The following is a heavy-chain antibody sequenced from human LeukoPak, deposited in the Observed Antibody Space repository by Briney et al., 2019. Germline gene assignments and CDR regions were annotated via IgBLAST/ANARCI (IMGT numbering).Heavy chain of an antibody. D-gene: IGHD3-3*01. CDR1: EFTFSNYV. V-gene: IGHV3-23*01. CDR2: ISGSGGST. CDR3: AKDRPGVGNFDY. Sequence: GGSLRLSCAASEFTFSNYVMNWVRQAPGKGLEWVSGISGSGGSTYYADSVKGRFTISRDNSKNTLYLQMNSLRAEDTAVYYCAKDRPGVGNFDYWGQGTLVTVSS. J-gene: IGHJ4*02.